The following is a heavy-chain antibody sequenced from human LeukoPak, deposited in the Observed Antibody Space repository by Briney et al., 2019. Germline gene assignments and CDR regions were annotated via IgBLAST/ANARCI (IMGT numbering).Heavy chain of an antibody. CDR2: YPGDSDT. J-gene: IGHJ4*02. D-gene: IGHD4-17*01. CDR1: GYSFTSYW. V-gene: IGHV5-51*01. CDR3: ARQGDYGDYVDY. Sequence: GESLKISCKGSGYSFTSYWIGWVRQMPGKGLEWMGIYPGDSDTRYSPSFQGQVTISADKSISTAYLQWSSLKASDTAMYYCARQGDYGDYVDYWGQRTLVTVSS.